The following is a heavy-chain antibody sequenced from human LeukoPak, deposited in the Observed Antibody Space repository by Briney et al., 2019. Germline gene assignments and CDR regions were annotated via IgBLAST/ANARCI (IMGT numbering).Heavy chain of an antibody. D-gene: IGHD2-21*02. CDR2: IYYSGST. V-gene: IGHV4-61*01. CDR1: GGSISSGSYY. J-gene: IGHJ1*01. CDR3: AREDVTAMGAEYFQY. Sequence: PSETLSLTCTVSGGSISSGSYYWSWIRQSPGKGLEWIGYIYYSGSTNYNPSLKSRVTISVDTSKIQFSLKLSSVTAADTAVYYCAREDVTAMGAEYFQYWGQGTLVTVSS.